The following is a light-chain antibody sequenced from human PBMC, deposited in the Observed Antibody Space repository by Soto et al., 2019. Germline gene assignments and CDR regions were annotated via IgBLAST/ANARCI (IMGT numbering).Light chain of an antibody. CDR1: NSDIGNYDF. CDR3: SSSTSTSSFYV. V-gene: IGLV2-14*03. CDR2: DVS. Sequence: QSALTQPASVSGSPGQSITISCTGANSDIGNYDFVSWYRQHPGEAPKVLIFDVSNRPSGISNRFSGSKSGNTASLTIYGLQAEDEADYFCSSSTSTSSFYVFGTGTKLTVL. J-gene: IGLJ1*01.